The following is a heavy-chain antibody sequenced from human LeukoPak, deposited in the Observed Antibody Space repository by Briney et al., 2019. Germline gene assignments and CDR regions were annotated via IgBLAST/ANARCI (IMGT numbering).Heavy chain of an antibody. CDR1: GFTFSSYA. CDR3: AKDTATHSSGWYYFDY. J-gene: IGHJ4*02. V-gene: IGHV3-23*01. CDR2: ISGSGGST. Sequence: GGSLRHSCAASGFTFSSYAMSWVRQAPGKGLEWVSAISGSGGSTYYADSVKGRFTISRDNSKNTLYLQMNSLRAEDTAVYYCAKDTATHSSGWYYFDYWGQGTLVTVSS. D-gene: IGHD6-19*01.